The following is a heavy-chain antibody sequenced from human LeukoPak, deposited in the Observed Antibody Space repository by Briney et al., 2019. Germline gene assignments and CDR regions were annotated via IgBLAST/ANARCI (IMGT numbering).Heavy chain of an antibody. CDR2: IWYDGSNK. D-gene: IGHD6-19*01. V-gene: IGHV3-33*01. Sequence: QPGGSLRLSCAASGFTFSSYGMHWVRQAPGKGLEWVAVIWYDGSNKYYADSVKGRFTISRDNAKSTLYLQMNSLRAEDTAVYYCARDPDSSGWSSFEYWGQGTLVTVSS. CDR1: GFTFSSYG. CDR3: ARDPDSSGWSSFEY. J-gene: IGHJ4*02.